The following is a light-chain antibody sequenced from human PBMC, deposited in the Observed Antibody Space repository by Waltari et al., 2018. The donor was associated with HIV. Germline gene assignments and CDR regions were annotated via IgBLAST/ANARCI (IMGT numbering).Light chain of an antibody. Sequence: DIQMPQSPSSLSASVGDRVTITCRASQSISNNLNWYQQKLGKAPKLLIYSASILESGVPARFSGSGSGTDFTLTISSLQPEDFATYYCQESFSFGPGTKVDIK. CDR2: SAS. J-gene: IGKJ3*01. V-gene: IGKV1-39*01. CDR3: QESFS. CDR1: QSISNN.